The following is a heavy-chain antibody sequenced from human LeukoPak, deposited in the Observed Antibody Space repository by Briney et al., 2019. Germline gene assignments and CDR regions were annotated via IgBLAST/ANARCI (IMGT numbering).Heavy chain of an antibody. J-gene: IGHJ6*02. CDR3: AKDGPSMDV. CDR2: ISYDGSNK. Sequence: GGSLRLSCAASGFTFSSYGMHWVRQAPGKGLEWVAVISYDGSNKYYADSVKGRFTISRDNSKNTLYLQMNSLRAEDTVVYYCAKDGPSMDVWGQGTTVTVSS. V-gene: IGHV3-30*18. CDR1: GFTFSSYG.